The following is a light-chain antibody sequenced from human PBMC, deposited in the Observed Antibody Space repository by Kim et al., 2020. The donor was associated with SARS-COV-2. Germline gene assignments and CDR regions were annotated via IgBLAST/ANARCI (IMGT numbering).Light chain of an antibody. V-gene: IGLV3-1*01. Sequence: SYELTQPPSVSVSPGQTASISCSGDKLGDKYACWYQQRPGQSPVLVIYEETRRPSGIPERFSASTSGNTATLTISGTQAMDEADYYCQAWDSTTVIFGGGTQLTVL. CDR3: QAWDSTTVI. CDR2: EET. J-gene: IGLJ2*01. CDR1: KLGDKY.